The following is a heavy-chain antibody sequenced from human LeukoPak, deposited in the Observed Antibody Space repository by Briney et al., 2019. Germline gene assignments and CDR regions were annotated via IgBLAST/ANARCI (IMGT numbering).Heavy chain of an antibody. V-gene: IGHV3-48*01. D-gene: IGHD3-22*01. CDR2: ISSSSSTI. J-gene: IGHJ6*02. CDR3: ARDTYYYDSSQPYYGMDV. CDR1: GFTFSSYS. Sequence: GGSLRLSCAASGFTFSSYSMNWVRQAPGKGLEWVSYISSSSSTIYYADSVKGRFTISRDNAKNSLYLQMNSLRAEDTAVYYCARDTYYYDSSQPYYGMDVWGQGTTVTVSS.